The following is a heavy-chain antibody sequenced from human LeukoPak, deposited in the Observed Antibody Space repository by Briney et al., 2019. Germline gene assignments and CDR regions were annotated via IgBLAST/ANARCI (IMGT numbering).Heavy chain of an antibody. J-gene: IGHJ4*02. CDR3: ATYGGDWKFDS. V-gene: IGHV4-34*08. D-gene: IGHD2-21*01. Sequence: PGGSLRLSCAASGFTFSYYGMHWVRQPPGKGLEWIGEITYRGSPYYHPSLKSRVTISIDASQRHVSLTLNSVTAADTAVYYCATYGGDWKFDSWGQGTLVTVSS. CDR1: GFTFSYYG. CDR2: ITYRGSP.